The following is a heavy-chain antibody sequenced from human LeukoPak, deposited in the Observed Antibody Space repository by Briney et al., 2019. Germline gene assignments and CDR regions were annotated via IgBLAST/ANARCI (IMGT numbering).Heavy chain of an antibody. CDR1: GFTFDDYA. Sequence: GGSLRLSCAASGFTFDDYAMHWVRQAPGKGLEWVSGISWNSGSIGYADSVKGRFTISRDNAKNSLYLQMNSLRAEDTALYYCAKDSQDYGGNSGYIDYWGQGTLVTVSS. J-gene: IGHJ4*02. V-gene: IGHV3-9*01. CDR2: ISWNSGSI. CDR3: AKDSQDYGGNSGYIDY. D-gene: IGHD4-23*01.